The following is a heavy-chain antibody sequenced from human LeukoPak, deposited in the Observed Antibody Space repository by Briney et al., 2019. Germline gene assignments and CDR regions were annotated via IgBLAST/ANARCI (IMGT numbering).Heavy chain of an antibody. J-gene: IGHJ4*02. V-gene: IGHV3-23*01. Sequence: GGSLRLSCAASGFTFSSYAMSWVRQAPGKGLEWVSAISGSGGSTYYADSVKGRFTISRDNSKNTLYLQMNSLRAEDTAVYYCAREYDRSGYYYFSLGYWGQGSLVTVSS. D-gene: IGHD3-22*01. CDR1: GFTFSSYA. CDR3: AREYDRSGYYYFSLGY. CDR2: ISGSGGST.